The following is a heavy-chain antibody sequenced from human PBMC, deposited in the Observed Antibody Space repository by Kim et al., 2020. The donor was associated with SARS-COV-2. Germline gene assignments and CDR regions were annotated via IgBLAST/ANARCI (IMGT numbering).Heavy chain of an antibody. D-gene: IGHD4-17*01. J-gene: IGHJ2*01. V-gene: IGHV3-30-3*01. Sequence: GGSLRLSCAASGFTFSSYAMHWVRQAPGKGLEWVAVISYDGSNKYYADSVKGRFTISRDNSKNTLYLQMNSLRAEDTAVYYCARDPDYVLPLGYFDLWGRGTLVTVSS. CDR2: ISYDGSNK. CDR1: GFTFSSYA. CDR3: ARDPDYVLPLGYFDL.